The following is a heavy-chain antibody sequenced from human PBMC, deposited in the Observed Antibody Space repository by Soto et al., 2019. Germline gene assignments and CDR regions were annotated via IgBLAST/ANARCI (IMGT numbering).Heavy chain of an antibody. CDR1: GYTFTSYD. D-gene: IGHD3-16*02. Sequence: ASVKVSCKASGYTFTSYDINWVRQATGQGLEWMGWMNPNSGNTGYAQKFQGRVTMTRNTSISTAYMELSSLRSEDTAVYYCARGRGYDYIWGSYRYTGAFDIWGQGTMVTVSS. CDR2: MNPNSGNT. V-gene: IGHV1-8*01. J-gene: IGHJ3*02. CDR3: ARGRGYDYIWGSYRYTGAFDI.